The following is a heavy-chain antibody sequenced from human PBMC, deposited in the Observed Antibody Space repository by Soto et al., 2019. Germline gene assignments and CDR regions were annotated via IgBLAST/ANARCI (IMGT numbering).Heavy chain of an antibody. CDR3: TQNYDFWSGYPA. Sequence: EVQLVESGGGLVQPGGSLKLSCAASGFTFSGSAMHWVRQASGKGLEWVGRIRSKANSYATAYAASVKGRFTISRDDSKNTAYLQMNSLKTDDTAVYYCTQNYDFWSGYPAWGQGTLVTVSS. CDR2: IRSKANSYAT. J-gene: IGHJ4*02. V-gene: IGHV3-73*01. D-gene: IGHD3-3*01. CDR1: GFTFSGSA.